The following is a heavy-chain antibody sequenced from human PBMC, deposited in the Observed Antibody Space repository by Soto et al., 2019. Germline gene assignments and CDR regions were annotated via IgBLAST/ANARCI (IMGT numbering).Heavy chain of an antibody. CDR3: ARAPGLSRSSWNVNYYYYGMDV. Sequence: SETLSLTCTVSGGSISSGDYYWSWIRQPPGKGLEWIGCIYYSGSTYYNPSLKSRVTISVDTSKNQFSLKLSSVTAADTAVYYCARAPGLSRSSWNVNYYYYGMDVWGQGTTVTVSS. CDR1: GGSISSGDYY. J-gene: IGHJ6*02. CDR2: IYYSGST. V-gene: IGHV4-30-4*01. D-gene: IGHD6-13*01.